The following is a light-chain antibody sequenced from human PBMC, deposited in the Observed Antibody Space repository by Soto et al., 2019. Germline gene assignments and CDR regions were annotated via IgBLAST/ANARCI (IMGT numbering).Light chain of an antibody. Sequence: DIQMTQSPSTLSASVGDIVTITCRASQSISSWLAWYQQKPGKAPKLLIYKASSLESGVPSRFSGSGSEPDLTPTTSSLRRDNLATYYCHQYYIHSCTFAHGTMVEIK. V-gene: IGKV1-5*03. CDR1: QSISSW. CDR2: KAS. CDR3: HQYYIHSCT. J-gene: IGKJ1*01.